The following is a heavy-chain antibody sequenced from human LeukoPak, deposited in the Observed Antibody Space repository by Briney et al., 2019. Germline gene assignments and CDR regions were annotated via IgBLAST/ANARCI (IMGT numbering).Heavy chain of an antibody. Sequence: GGSLRLSCAASGFTFSSYAMSWVRQAPGKGLQWVSAISGSGGSAYYADSVKGRFTISRDNSKNTLYLQMNSLRDEDTAVYYCAREGSYSSGWFYSGMDVWGQGTTVTVSS. CDR3: AREGSYSSGWFYSGMDV. D-gene: IGHD6-19*01. J-gene: IGHJ6*02. CDR2: ISGSGGSA. V-gene: IGHV3-23*01. CDR1: GFTFSSYA.